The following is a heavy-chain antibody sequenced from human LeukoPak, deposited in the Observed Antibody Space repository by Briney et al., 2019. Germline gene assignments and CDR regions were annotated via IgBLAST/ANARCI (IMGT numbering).Heavy chain of an antibody. Sequence: GGSLRLSCATSGFTFSSYYMAWVRQAPGKGLEWVANIKGDGGEIYYLDSVKVRFTISRDNVKNSLYLQMNSLRAEDTAVYFCAREATFKAYNFDYWGQGTVVTVSS. CDR2: IKGDGGEI. J-gene: IGHJ4*02. CDR3: AREATFKAYNFDY. CDR1: GFTFSSYY. D-gene: IGHD5-24*01. V-gene: IGHV3-7*01.